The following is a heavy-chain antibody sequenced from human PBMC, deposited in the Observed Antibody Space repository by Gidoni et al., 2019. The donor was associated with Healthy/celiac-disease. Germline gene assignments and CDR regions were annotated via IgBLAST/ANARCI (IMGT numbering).Heavy chain of an antibody. D-gene: IGHD3-9*01. V-gene: IGHV4-39*01. J-gene: IGHJ4*02. CDR3: ASQPAKYDDSERGFDY. CDR2: IYYMGST. Sequence: QLQLQESGPGLVKPSAPLSLPCPVSGCSISTRSYYWGCKRQPPGKGLACMGSIYYMGSTYYNPSRKSLVTISVDTSKNQFSLKLSSVTAADTAVYYWASQPAKYDDSERGFDYWGQGTLVTVSS. CDR1: GCSISTRSYY.